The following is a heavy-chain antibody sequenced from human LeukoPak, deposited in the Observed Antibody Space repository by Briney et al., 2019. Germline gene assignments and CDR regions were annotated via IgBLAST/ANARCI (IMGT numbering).Heavy chain of an antibody. CDR1: GGSISSYY. CDR3: ARDPGSSSYYDSSGYLGGDY. Sequence: SETLSLTCTVSGGSISSYYWSWIRQPAGKGLEWIGRIYTSGSTNYNPSLKSRVTMSVDTSKNQFPLKLSSVTAADTAVYYCARDPGSSSYYDSSGYLGGDYWGQGTLVTVSS. D-gene: IGHD3-22*01. J-gene: IGHJ4*02. CDR2: IYTSGST. V-gene: IGHV4-4*07.